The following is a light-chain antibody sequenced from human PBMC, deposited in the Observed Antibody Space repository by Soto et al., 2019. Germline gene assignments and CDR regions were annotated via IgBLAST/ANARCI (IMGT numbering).Light chain of an antibody. Sequence: EIVLTQSPGTLSLSPGERATLSCRASQSVSSSYLAWYQQKPGQAPRLLIYGASSRATGIPDRFSGSGSGTDFTLTISRLEPEDFAVYYCHQSLSSPYSFGPGTKVEIK. CDR1: QSVSSSY. V-gene: IGKV3-20*01. CDR3: HQSLSSPYS. CDR2: GAS. J-gene: IGKJ2*03.